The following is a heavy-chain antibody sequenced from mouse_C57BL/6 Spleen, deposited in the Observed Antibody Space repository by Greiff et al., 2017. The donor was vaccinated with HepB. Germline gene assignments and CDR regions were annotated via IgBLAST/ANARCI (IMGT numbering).Heavy chain of an antibody. D-gene: IGHD1-1*01. Sequence: QVQLQQPGAELVKPGASVKMSCKASGYTFTSYWITWVKQRPGQGLEWIGDIYPGSGSTNYNEKFKSKATLTVDTSSSTAYMQLSSLTSEDSAVYYCERNPRDYYGSSYGYFDVWGTGTTVTVSS. CDR1: GYTFTSYW. V-gene: IGHV1-55*01. J-gene: IGHJ1*03. CDR3: ERNPRDYYGSSYGYFDV. CDR2: IYPGSGST.